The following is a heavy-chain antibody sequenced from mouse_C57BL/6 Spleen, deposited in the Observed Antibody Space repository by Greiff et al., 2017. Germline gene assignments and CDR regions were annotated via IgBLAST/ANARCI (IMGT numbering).Heavy chain of an antibody. CDR1: GYTFTSYW. V-gene: IGHV1-69*01. CDR3: ARNCGSSYDWYVDV. J-gene: IGHJ1*03. Sequence: QVQLQQPGAELVMPGASVKLSCKASGYTFTSYWMHWVKQRPGQGLEWIGEIDPSDSYTNYNQKFKGKSTLTVDKSSSTAYMQLSSLTSEDSAVYYCARNCGSSYDWYVDVWGTGTPVTVSS. D-gene: IGHD1-1*01. CDR2: IDPSDSYT.